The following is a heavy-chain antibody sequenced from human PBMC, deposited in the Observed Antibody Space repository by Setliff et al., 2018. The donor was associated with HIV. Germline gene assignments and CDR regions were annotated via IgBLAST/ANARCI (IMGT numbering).Heavy chain of an antibody. Sequence: GASVKVSCKVSGYTVTELSINWVRQAPGKGPEWMGGFDPEDNKIVYAQKFQGGVTTTEDTSTDTAYMELSSLRPEDTAVYYCATRIRDGHRGYGYFDFWGQGTLVTVSS. CDR1: GYTVTELS. CDR3: ATRIRDGHRGYGYFDF. V-gene: IGHV1-24*01. J-gene: IGHJ4*02. CDR2: FDPEDNKI. D-gene: IGHD5-12*01.